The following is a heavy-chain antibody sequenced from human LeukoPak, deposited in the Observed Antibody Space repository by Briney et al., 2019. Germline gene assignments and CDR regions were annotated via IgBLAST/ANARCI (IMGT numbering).Heavy chain of an antibody. V-gene: IGHV1-8*03. CDR3: ARERAQAGAFDI. CDR2: MNPKSGNT. CDR1: GYTFTRYD. Sequence: ASVKVSCKASGYTFTRYDINWVRQATGQGLEWMGWMNPKSGNTGHAQKFHGRVTITRDTSISTVYMELSSLRSEDTAVYYCARERAQAGAFDIWGQGTMVTVSS. J-gene: IGHJ3*02.